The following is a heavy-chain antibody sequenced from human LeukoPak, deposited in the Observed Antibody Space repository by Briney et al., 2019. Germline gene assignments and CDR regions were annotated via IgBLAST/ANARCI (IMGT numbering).Heavy chain of an antibody. CDR3: ARVAYGDYVPSRYDAFDI. J-gene: IGHJ3*02. CDR1: GGSFSGYY. V-gene: IGHV4-34*01. Sequence: SETLSLTCAVYGGSFSGYYWSWIRQPPGKGLEWIGEINHSGSTNYNPSLKSRVTISVDTSKNQFSLKLSSVTAADTAVYYCARVAYGDYVPSRYDAFDIWGQGTMVTVSS. CDR2: INHSGST. D-gene: IGHD4-17*01.